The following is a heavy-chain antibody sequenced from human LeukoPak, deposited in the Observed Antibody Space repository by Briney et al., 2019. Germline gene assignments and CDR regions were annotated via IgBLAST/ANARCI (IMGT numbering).Heavy chain of an antibody. CDR2: IYYSGST. D-gene: IGHD3-3*01. V-gene: IGHV4-59*01. CDR1: GGSISSYY. CDR3: ARGSSYYDFWSGYQTDAFDI. J-gene: IGHJ3*02. Sequence: PSETLSLTCTVSGGSISSYYWSWIRQPPGKGLEWIGYIYYSGSTNYNPSLKSRVTISVDTSKNHFSLNLSSVTAADTAVYYCARGSSYYDFWSGYQTDAFDIWGQGTMVTVSS.